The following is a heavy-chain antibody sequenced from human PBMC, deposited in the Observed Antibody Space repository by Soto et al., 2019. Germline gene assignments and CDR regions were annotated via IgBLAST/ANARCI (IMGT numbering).Heavy chain of an antibody. CDR2: ISSSSYI. J-gene: IGHJ6*02. V-gene: IGHV3-21*01. CDR3: ARGRGVPMPYYYYGMDV. D-gene: IGHD3-10*01. Sequence: PGGSLRLSCAASGFTFSSYSMNWVRQAPGKGLEWVSSISSSSYIYYADSVKGRFTISRDNAKNSLYLQMNSLRAEDTAVYYCARGRGVPMPYYYYGMDVWGQGTTVTVSS. CDR1: GFTFSSYS.